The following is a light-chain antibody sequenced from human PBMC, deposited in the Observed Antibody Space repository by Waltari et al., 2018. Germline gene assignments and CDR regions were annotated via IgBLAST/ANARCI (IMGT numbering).Light chain of an antibody. J-gene: IGKJ2*01. CDR1: PSVLYSSNNKNY. CDR3: QQYYNTPYT. CDR2: WAS. Sequence: DIVMTQSPDSLAVSLGERATSNCKSSPSVLYSSNNKNYLAWYQQKPGQPPRLLIYWASTRQSGVPDRFSGSGSGTDFTLTISSLQAEDVAVYYCQQYYNTPYTFGQGTKLEIK. V-gene: IGKV4-1*01.